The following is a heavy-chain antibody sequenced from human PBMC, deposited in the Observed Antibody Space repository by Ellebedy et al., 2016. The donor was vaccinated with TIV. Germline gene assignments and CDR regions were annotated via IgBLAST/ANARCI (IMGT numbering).Heavy chain of an antibody. CDR2: ISYSGKNK. CDR3: ASFSDYIYFYAMNV. V-gene: IGHV3-30*04. J-gene: IGHJ6*02. D-gene: IGHD2/OR15-2a*01. CDR1: GFAFGSNT. Sequence: GESLKISCVGSGFAFGSNTMYWVRQAPGKGLECVAVISYSGKNKDYADSVKGRFTISRDNSNYTLFLQMNNLRVDDTAVYYCASFSDYIYFYAMNVWGQGTTVTVSS.